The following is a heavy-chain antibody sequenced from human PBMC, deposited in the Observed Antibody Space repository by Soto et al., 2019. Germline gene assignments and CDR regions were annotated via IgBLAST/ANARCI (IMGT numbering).Heavy chain of an antibody. Sequence: SETLSLTCTVSGGSISSYYWSWIRQPPGKGLEWIGYIYYSGSTNYNPSLKSRVTISVDTSKNQFSLKLSSVTAADTAVYYCARDRAARRVGYYFDYWGQGTLVTVS. D-gene: IGHD6-6*01. CDR1: GGSISSYY. J-gene: IGHJ4*02. V-gene: IGHV4-59*01. CDR2: IYYSGST. CDR3: ARDRAARRVGYYFDY.